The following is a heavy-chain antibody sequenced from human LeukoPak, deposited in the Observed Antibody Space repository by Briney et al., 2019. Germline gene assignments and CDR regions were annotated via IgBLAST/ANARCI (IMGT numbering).Heavy chain of an antibody. CDR3: ARVSNYGRYFDY. D-gene: IGHD4-11*01. CDR1: XXXISSGGYY. Sequence: XLSLXXXVSXXXISSGGYYWSWIRQHPGKGLEWIGYIYYSGSTYYNPSLKSRVTISVDTSKNQFSLKLSSVTAADTAVYYCARVSNYGRYFDYWGQGTLVTVSS. CDR2: IYYSGST. V-gene: IGHV4-31*02. J-gene: IGHJ4*02.